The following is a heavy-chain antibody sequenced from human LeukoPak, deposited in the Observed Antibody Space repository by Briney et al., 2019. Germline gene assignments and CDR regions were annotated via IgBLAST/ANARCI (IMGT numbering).Heavy chain of an antibody. D-gene: IGHD1-26*01. CDR2: IRYDGSNK. J-gene: IGHJ4*02. CDR1: GFTFSSYG. CDR3: AKLWSPIFFSRSYLDY. V-gene: IGHV3-30*02. Sequence: GGSLRLSCAASGFTFSSYGMHWVRQAPGKGLEWVAFIRYDGSNKYYADSVKGRFTISRDNSKNTLYLQMNSLRAEDTAVYYCAKLWSPIFFSRSYLDYWGQGTLVTVSS.